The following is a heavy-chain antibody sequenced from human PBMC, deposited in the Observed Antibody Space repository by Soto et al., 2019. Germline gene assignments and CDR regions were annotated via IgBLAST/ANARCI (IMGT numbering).Heavy chain of an antibody. CDR2: ISYDGSNK. CDR3: AKGVGGGATTFGAYFDY. J-gene: IGHJ4*02. CDR1: GFTFSSYG. Sequence: GGSLRLSCAASGFTFSSYGMHWVRQAPGKGLEWVAVISYDGSNKYYADSVKGRFTISRDNSKNTLYLQMNSLRAEDTAVYYCAKGVGGGATTFGAYFDYWGQGTLVTVSS. V-gene: IGHV3-30*18. D-gene: IGHD1-26*01.